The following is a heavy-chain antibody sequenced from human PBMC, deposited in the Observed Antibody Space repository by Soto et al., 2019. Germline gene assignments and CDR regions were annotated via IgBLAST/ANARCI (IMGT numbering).Heavy chain of an antibody. D-gene: IGHD6-6*01. CDR3: AEEAARPGPCDS. J-gene: IGHJ4*02. Sequence: EVQLLESGGGLVQPGGSLRLSCEASGFTFSSYPMSWVRQAPGKGLEWISGITGGATNAYYADSVKGRITISRDNSKNTLYLQLNSRRAEDTAGYYCAEEAARPGPCDSWGQGTLVTVSS. CDR1: GFTFSSYP. CDR2: ITGGATNA. V-gene: IGHV3-23*01.